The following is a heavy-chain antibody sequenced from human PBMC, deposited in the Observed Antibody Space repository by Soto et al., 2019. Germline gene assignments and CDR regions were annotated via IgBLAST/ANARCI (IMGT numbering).Heavy chain of an antibody. CDR1: GFTFSSYA. V-gene: IGHV3-23*01. J-gene: IGHJ3*02. Sequence: PGGPLRLSCAASGFTFSSYAMSWVRQAPGKGLEWVSAISGSGGSTYYADSVKGRFTISRDNSKNTLYLQMNSLRAEDTAVYYCANPGGEQQLDPVAFDIWGQGTMVTVSS. D-gene: IGHD6-13*01. CDR3: ANPGGEQQLDPVAFDI. CDR2: ISGSGGST.